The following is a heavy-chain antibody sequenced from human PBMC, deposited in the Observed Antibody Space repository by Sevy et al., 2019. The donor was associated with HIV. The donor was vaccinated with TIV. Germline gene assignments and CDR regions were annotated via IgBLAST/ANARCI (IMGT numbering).Heavy chain of an antibody. CDR3: AGDVVVVTAIRDYYYYGMDV. D-gene: IGHD2-21*02. J-gene: IGHJ6*02. Sequence: ASVKVSCKASGYTFTSYGISWVRQAPGQGLEWMGWISAYNGNANYAQKLQGRVTMTTETSTSTAYMELRSLRSDDTAVYYCAGDVVVVTAIRDYYYYGMDVWGQGTTVTVSS. CDR1: GYTFTSYG. V-gene: IGHV1-18*01. CDR2: ISAYNGNA.